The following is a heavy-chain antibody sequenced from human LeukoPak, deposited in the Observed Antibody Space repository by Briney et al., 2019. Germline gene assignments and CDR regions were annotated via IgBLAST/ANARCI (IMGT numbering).Heavy chain of an antibody. D-gene: IGHD5-18*01. V-gene: IGHV4-59*01. J-gene: IGHJ4*02. CDR3: ARVGYSYGLDY. Sequence: SETLSLTCTVSGGSISSYYWSWIRQPPGKGLEWIGYIYYSGSTNYNPSLESRVTISVDTSKNQFSLKLSSVTAADTAVYYCARVGYSYGLDYWGQGTLVTVSS. CDR1: GGSISSYY. CDR2: IYYSGST.